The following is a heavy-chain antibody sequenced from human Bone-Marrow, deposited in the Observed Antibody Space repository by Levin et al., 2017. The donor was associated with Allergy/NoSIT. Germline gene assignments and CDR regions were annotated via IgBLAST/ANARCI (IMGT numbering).Heavy chain of an antibody. Sequence: KQSGPTLVKPTQTLTLTCTFSGFSLSTSGVGVGWIRQPPGKALEWLALIYWDDDKRYSPSLKSRLTITKDTSKNQVVLTMTNMDPVDTATYYCARLYYYDSSEPPGSEPVDFDYWGQGTLVTVSS. J-gene: IGHJ4*02. V-gene: IGHV2-5*02. CDR3: ARLYYYDSSEPPGSEPVDFDY. D-gene: IGHD3-22*01. CDR2: IYWDDDK. CDR1: GFSLSTSGVG.